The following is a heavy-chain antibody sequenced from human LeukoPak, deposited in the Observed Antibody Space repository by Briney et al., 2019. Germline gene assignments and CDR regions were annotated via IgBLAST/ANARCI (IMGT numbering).Heavy chain of an antibody. J-gene: IGHJ4*02. D-gene: IGHD3-10*01. CDR1: GFTFSSSA. V-gene: IGHV3-23*01. Sequence: GGSLRLSCAASGFTFSSSAMSWVRQAPGKGLEWVSNISGRGSGGTTYYADSVKGRFTISRDNAKNSLYLQMDSVRGEDTAVYYCARGRGDYYVSGNYYIYWGQGTLVTVSS. CDR2: ISGRGSGGTT. CDR3: ARGRGDYYVSGNYYIY.